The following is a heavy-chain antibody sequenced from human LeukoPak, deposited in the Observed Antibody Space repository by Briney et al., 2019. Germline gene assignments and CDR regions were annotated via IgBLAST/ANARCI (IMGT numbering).Heavy chain of an antibody. CDR3: AAGEFKSGDGYIHDN. J-gene: IGHJ4*02. V-gene: IGHV3-53*01. Sequence: GGSLRLSCAASGFTVSSNYMSWVRQAPGKGLEWVSVIYSNDRTYYADSVKGRFTISRDNSKNTLYLQMNSLRAEDTAVYYCAAGEFKSGDGYIHDNWGQGTLVTVSS. CDR2: IYSNDRT. CDR1: GFTVSSNY. D-gene: IGHD5-24*01.